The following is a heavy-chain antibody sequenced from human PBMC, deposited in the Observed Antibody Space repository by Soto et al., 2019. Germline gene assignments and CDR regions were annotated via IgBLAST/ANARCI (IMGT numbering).Heavy chain of an antibody. CDR2: ISGSGGST. Sequence: QHRGSLRLSCAASGFTFSSYAMSWVRQAPGKGLEWVSAISGSGGSTYYADSVKGRFTISRDNSKNTLYLQMNSLRAKDTAVYYCAKDIYDFWTGGVAAYYYYYMDVWGKGTTVTVSS. CDR3: AKDIYDFWTGGVAAYYYYYMDV. J-gene: IGHJ6*03. V-gene: IGHV3-23*01. D-gene: IGHD3-3*01. CDR1: GFTFSSYA.